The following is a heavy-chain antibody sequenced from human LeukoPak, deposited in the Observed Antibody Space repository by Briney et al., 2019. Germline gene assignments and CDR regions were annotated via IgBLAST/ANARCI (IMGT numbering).Heavy chain of an antibody. CDR2: IYFNGYT. Sequence: SETLSLTCVVSGGSISSHYWSWIRQPPGRGLEWIGFIYFNGYTNYNPSLKTRVTISVDTSNNQFSLRLSSVTAADTAVYYCARTYSSSSRFYDYWGQGTLVTVSS. CDR1: GGSISSHY. V-gene: IGHV4-59*11. D-gene: IGHD6-13*01. CDR3: ARTYSSSSRFYDY. J-gene: IGHJ4*02.